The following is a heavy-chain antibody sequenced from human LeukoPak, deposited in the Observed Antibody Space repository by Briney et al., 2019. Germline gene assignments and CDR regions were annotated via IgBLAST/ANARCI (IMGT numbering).Heavy chain of an antibody. J-gene: IGHJ3*02. D-gene: IGHD3-22*01. CDR3: AKDAPMIVVVITYAFDI. CDR1: GFTFSSYG. Sequence: GGSLRLSCAASGFTFSSYGMHWVRQAPGKGLEWVAFIRYDGSNKYYADSVKGRFTISRDNSKNTLYLQMNSLRAEDTAVYYCAKDAPMIVVVITYAFDIWGQGTMVTVSS. CDR2: IRYDGSNK. V-gene: IGHV3-30*02.